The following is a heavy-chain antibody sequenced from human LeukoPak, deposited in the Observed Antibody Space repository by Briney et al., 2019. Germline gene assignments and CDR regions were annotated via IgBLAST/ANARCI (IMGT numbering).Heavy chain of an antibody. CDR2: IYYSGST. J-gene: IGHJ4*02. Sequence: SETLSLTCTVSGGSISSGDYYWSWIRQPPGKGLEWIGYIYYSGSTYYYPSLKSRVTISVDTSKNQFSLKLSSVTAADTAVYYCARDLLNEGNHLDYWGQGTLVTVSS. CDR3: ARDLLNEGNHLDY. V-gene: IGHV4-30-4*01. D-gene: IGHD4-23*01. CDR1: GGSISSGDYY.